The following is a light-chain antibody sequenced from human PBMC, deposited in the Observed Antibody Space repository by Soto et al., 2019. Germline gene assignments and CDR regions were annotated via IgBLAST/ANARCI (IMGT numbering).Light chain of an antibody. CDR2: AAS. Sequence: DIQMTQSPSSLSASVTDRVTITCRASQSISRYLNWYQQKPGKAPRLLIYAASTLRSGVPSRFSGSGSGTDFTLTISSLQPEDFAVYYCQQYNNWPRTFGQGTKVDI. V-gene: IGKV1-39*01. J-gene: IGKJ1*01. CDR1: QSISRY. CDR3: QQYNNWPRT.